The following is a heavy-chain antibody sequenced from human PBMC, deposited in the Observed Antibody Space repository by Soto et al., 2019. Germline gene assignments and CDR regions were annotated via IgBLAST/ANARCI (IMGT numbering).Heavy chain of an antibody. CDR1: GFTFSNYG. J-gene: IGHJ4*02. CDR2: ISYDGSNK. CDR3: AKEGKEHSFDY. Sequence: QVQLVESGGGVVQPGRSLRLSCAASGFTFSNYGMHWVRQAPGKGLEWVAVISYDGSNKYYADSVKGRFTISRDDSRNTLYLQMNSLRAVDTAVYYCAKEGKEHSFDYWGQGTLVTVSS. V-gene: IGHV3-30*18.